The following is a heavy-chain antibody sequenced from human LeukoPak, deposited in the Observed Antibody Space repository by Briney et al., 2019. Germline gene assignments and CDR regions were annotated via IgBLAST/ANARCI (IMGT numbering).Heavy chain of an antibody. CDR1: GFTFSSYW. D-gene: IGHD3-22*01. CDR3: ARDFPYYYYDSSGPSLGFDY. Sequence: PGGSLRLSCAASGFTFSSYWMSWVRPAPGKGLEWVANIKQDGSEKYYVDSVKGRFTISRDNAKNSLYLQMNSLRAEDTAVYYCARDFPYYYYDSSGPSLGFDYWGQGTLVTVSS. V-gene: IGHV3-7*01. CDR2: IKQDGSEK. J-gene: IGHJ4*02.